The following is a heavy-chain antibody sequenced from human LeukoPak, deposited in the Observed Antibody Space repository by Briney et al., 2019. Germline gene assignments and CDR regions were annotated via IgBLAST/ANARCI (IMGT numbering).Heavy chain of an antibody. J-gene: IGHJ6*02. V-gene: IGHV3-11*01. CDR2: ISSSGSTI. Sequence: GGSLRLSCAASGFTFSDYYMSWIRQAPGKGLEWVSYISSSGSTIYYADSEKGRFTISRDNAKNSLYLQMNSLRAEDTAVYYCARDVHTYYYYYGMDVWGQGTTVTVSS. CDR1: GFTFSDYY. CDR3: ARDVHTYYYYYGMDV.